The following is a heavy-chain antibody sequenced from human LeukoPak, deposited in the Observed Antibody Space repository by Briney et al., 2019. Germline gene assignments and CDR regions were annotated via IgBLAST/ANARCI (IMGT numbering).Heavy chain of an antibody. V-gene: IGHV3-30*02. CDR3: AKDRLPMVRGVILFDY. Sequence: GGSLRLSCAASGFTFSSYGMHWVRQAPGKGLEWVAFIRYDGSNKYYADSVKGRFTISRDNSKNTLYLQMNSLRAEDTAVYYCAKDRLPMVRGVILFDYWGQGTLVTVSS. CDR2: IRYDGSNK. D-gene: IGHD3-10*01. J-gene: IGHJ4*02. CDR1: GFTFSSYG.